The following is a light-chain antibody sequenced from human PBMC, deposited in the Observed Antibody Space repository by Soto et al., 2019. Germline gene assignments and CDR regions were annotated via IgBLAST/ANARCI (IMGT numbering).Light chain of an antibody. CDR2: EVS. V-gene: IGLV2-14*01. CDR3: SSYTSSSTRV. Sequence: QSALTQPASVYGSPGQSITISCTGTSSDVGGYNYVSWYQQHPGKAPKLMIYEVSNRPSGVSNRFSGSKSGNTASLTISGLQAEHEADYYVSSYTSSSTRVFGGGTQLTVL. J-gene: IGLJ3*02. CDR1: SSDVGGYNY.